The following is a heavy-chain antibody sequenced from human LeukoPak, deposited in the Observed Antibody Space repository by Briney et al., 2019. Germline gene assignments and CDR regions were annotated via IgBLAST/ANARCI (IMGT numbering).Heavy chain of an antibody. Sequence: PGRSLRLSCAASGFDFKSYSMDWVRQAPGKGLEWISYISTGSAVTYYAESVKGRFTISRDNAKNSLFLEMNNLRGEDTAVYFCARAYSYGYATGDIWGQGTLVTVS. D-gene: IGHD5-18*01. V-gene: IGHV3-48*01. CDR2: ISTGSAVT. J-gene: IGHJ4*02. CDR3: ARAYSYGYATGDI. CDR1: GFDFKSYS.